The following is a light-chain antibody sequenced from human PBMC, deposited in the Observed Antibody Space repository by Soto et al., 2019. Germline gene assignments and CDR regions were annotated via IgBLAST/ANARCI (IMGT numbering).Light chain of an antibody. CDR1: QSISSW. CDR3: QHYNSYILT. J-gene: IGKJ4*01. Sequence: DIQMTQSPSTLSASVGDRVTITCRASQSISSWLAWYQQKPGKAPTLLIYKASSLESGVPSRFSGSGSGTEFTLTISSLQPDDFPTYYCQHYNSYILTFGGGTKVEIK. V-gene: IGKV1-5*03. CDR2: KAS.